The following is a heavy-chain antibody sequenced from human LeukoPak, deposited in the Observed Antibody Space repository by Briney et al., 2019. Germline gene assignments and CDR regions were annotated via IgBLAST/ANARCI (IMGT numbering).Heavy chain of an antibody. CDR2: VNQGATQK. Sequence: GGSLRLSCAASGFDFSTQWMSWVRQAPGKGLEWVAIVNQGATQKYYVDSVKGRFTISRDNAENSLYLQMNSLRADDTAVYYCARDKGSTMVREYYMDVWGKGTTVTISS. V-gene: IGHV3-7*01. CDR3: ARDKGSTMVREYYMDV. J-gene: IGHJ6*03. D-gene: IGHD3-10*01. CDR1: GFDFSTQW.